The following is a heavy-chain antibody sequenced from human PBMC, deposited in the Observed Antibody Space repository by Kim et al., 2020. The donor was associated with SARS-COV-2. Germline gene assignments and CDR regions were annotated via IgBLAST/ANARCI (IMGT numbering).Heavy chain of an antibody. J-gene: IGHJ4*02. Sequence: GGSLRLSCAASGFTFTFYWMSWVRQAPGKGLEWVANIKQDGSEKYYVDSVKGRFTVSRDNAKNSLYLQMNSLRAEDTAVYFCARLGDSSWYFDYWGQGT. CDR2: IKQDGSEK. D-gene: IGHD6-13*01. CDR3: ARLGDSSWYFDY. CDR1: GFTFTFYW. V-gene: IGHV3-7*01.